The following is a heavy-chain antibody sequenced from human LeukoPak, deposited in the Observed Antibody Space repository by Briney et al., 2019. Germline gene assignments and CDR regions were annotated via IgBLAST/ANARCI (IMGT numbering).Heavy chain of an antibody. V-gene: IGHV4-39*07. D-gene: IGHD6-19*01. CDR1: GGSISSSSYY. CDR3: ARSSGWYWFDP. Sequence: PSETLSLTCTVSGGSISSSSYYWGWIRQPPGKGLEWIGSIYYSGSTYYNPSLRSRVTISVDTSKNQFSLKLSSVTAADTAVYYCARSSGWYWFDPWGQGTLVTVSS. J-gene: IGHJ5*02. CDR2: IYYSGST.